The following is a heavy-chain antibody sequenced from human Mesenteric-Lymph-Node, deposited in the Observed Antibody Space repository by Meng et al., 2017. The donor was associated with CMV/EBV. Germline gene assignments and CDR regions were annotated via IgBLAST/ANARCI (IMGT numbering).Heavy chain of an antibody. D-gene: IGHD5-18*01. V-gene: IGHV7-4-1*02. CDR2: IDTKTGNP. CDR1: GYTFKTYA. J-gene: IGHJ4*02. CDR3: ARAWLRTGFDY. Sequence: SCKTYGYTFKTYAMNWVRQAPGQGLELMGWIDTKTGNPTYAQGFTGRFVISLDTSVSTTYLQINGLKAEDTAVYYCARAWLRTGFDYWGQGTLVTVSS.